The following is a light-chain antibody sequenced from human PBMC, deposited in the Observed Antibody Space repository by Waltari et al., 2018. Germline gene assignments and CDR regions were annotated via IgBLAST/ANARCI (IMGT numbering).Light chain of an antibody. Sequence: QSALTQPASVSGSPGQSITIHCTGTIRDVGGYNYFRLYQQHPGKAPKLMIYDVSKRPSGVSNRFSGSKSGNTASLTISGLQAEDEADYYCRSYTSSSTVVFGGGTKLTVL. V-gene: IGLV2-14*01. CDR2: DVS. CDR1: IRDVGGYNY. J-gene: IGLJ2*01. CDR3: RSYTSSSTVV.